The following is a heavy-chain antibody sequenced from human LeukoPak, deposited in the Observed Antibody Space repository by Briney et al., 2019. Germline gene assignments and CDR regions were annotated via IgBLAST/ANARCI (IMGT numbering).Heavy chain of an antibody. J-gene: IGHJ4*02. V-gene: IGHV3-30*04. Sequence: GGSLRLSCAASGFTFSSYARHWVRQAPGKGLEWVAVISYDGSNKYYADSVKGRFTISRDNSKNTLYLQMNSLRAEDTALYYCAKTGGIAAAHWGQGTLVTVSS. D-gene: IGHD6-13*01. CDR2: ISYDGSNK. CDR3: AKTGGIAAAH. CDR1: GFTFSSYA.